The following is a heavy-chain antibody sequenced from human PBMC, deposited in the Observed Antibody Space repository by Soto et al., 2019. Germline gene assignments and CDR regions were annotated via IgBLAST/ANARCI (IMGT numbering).Heavy chain of an antibody. Sequence: SDTLSLTCTVSGDAIYIVGYYWTWIRQHPGKGLRWIVYIYHPGKTYHNPSLENRVTMSADTSKNQFSLKSASVTAADTAVYYCARDGSSTANWIEPWGQGTLVTVSS. V-gene: IGHV4-31*03. CDR1: GDAIYIVGYY. CDR2: IYHPGKT. CDR3: ARDGSSTANWIEP. D-gene: IGHD2-2*01. J-gene: IGHJ5*02.